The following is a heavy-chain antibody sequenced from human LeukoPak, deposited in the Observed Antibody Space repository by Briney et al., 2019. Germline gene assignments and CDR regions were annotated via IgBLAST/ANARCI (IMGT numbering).Heavy chain of an antibody. V-gene: IGHV3-7*04. Sequence: PGGSLRLSCAASGFTFRRYWMGWVRQAPGKGLGWVANIKEDGSEKHYVDSVKDRFTISRDNAENSLYVQLNSLRAEDTAVYYCAREGDNTDALDNWGQGTLVTVSS. CDR3: AREGDNTDALDN. D-gene: IGHD2-21*01. CDR2: IKEDGSEK. J-gene: IGHJ4*02. CDR1: GFTFRRYW.